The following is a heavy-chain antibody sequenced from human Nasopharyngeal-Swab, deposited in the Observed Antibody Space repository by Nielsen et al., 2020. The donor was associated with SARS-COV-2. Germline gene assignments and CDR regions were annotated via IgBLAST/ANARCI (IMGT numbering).Heavy chain of an antibody. CDR3: VRDLYYGFDH. J-gene: IGHJ4*02. V-gene: IGHV3-48*04. Sequence: GESLKISCEASGFSFDNFPMNWVRQAPGRGPEWISNIRTSVEGGMFYADSVKGRFTISRDDAKSSLFLQMNSLRVEDTAVYYCVRDLYYGFDHWGQGTLVTVSS. CDR1: GFSFDNFP. D-gene: IGHD3-10*01. CDR2: IRTSVEGGM.